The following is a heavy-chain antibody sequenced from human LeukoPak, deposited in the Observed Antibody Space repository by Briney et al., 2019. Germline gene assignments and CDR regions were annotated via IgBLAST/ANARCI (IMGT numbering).Heavy chain of an antibody. V-gene: IGHV4-39*01. J-gene: IGHJ4*02. Sequence: PSETLSLTCTVSGGSISRNYYYWAWIRQPPGKGLEWIGTIYYTGSTYYSPSLKSRLTISVDTSKNRFSLKLTSVTAADTAVYFCARPSGFTGYDFDYWGQGTLVTVSS. D-gene: IGHD5-12*01. CDR1: GGSISRNYYY. CDR3: ARPSGFTGYDFDY. CDR2: IYYTGST.